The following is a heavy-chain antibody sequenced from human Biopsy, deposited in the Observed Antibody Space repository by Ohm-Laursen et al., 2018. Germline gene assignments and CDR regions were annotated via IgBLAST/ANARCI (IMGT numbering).Heavy chain of an antibody. V-gene: IGHV3-11*01. CDR2: ISGSGTTI. CDR1: GFTFTNHW. CDR3: ARDGAGSYHDY. Sequence: GSLRLSCAASGFTFTNHWMSWIRQAPGKGLEWLSYISGSGTTIFYADSVKGRFTVSRDNAKNSLYLQMNSLTVKDTAVYYCARDGAGSYHDYWGQGTLVTVSS. D-gene: IGHD3-10*01. J-gene: IGHJ4*02.